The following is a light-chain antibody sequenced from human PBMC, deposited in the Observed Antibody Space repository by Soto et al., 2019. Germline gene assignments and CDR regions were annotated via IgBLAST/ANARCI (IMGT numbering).Light chain of an antibody. CDR3: ASWDDSLNGPV. V-gene: IGLV1-44*01. J-gene: IGLJ1*01. CDR1: SSNVGGNP. Sequence: VLTQPPSASGTPGQRVTISCSGSSSNVGGNPVNWYQHVPTTAPKLLIYTNTQRPSGVPDRFSGSKSGTSASLAISGLQSEDEADYYCASWDDSLNGPVFGTGTKV. CDR2: TNT.